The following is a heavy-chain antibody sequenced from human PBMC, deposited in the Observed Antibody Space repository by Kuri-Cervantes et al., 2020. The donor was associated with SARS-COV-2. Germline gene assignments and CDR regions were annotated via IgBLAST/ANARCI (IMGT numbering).Heavy chain of an antibody. Sequence: SETLTLTCTVSGGSVSSSSYYWGWIRQPPGKGLEWIGSIYSSGSTYYNPSLKSRVTISVDTSKNQFSLKLSSVTAADTAVYYCANSRGGSYHDAFDIWGQGTMVTVSS. CDR2: IYSSGST. V-gene: IGHV4-39*01. CDR3: ANSRGGSYHDAFDI. CDR1: GGSVSSSSYY. J-gene: IGHJ3*02. D-gene: IGHD1-26*01.